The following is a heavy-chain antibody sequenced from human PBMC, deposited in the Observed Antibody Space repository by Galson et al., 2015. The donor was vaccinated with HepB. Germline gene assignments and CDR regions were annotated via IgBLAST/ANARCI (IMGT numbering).Heavy chain of an antibody. CDR3: ARDNLFDSGGPSNWFDP. V-gene: IGHV3-33*01. CDR1: GFTFRNYG. CDR2: IWYDGSNK. J-gene: IGHJ5*02. Sequence: SLRLSCAASGFTFRNYGFHWVRQAPGKGLEWVAAIWYDGSNKFYGDSVKGRFTISRDNSENTLYPQMNSLRGEDTAVYYCARDNLFDSGGPSNWFDPWGQGTLVTLFS. D-gene: IGHD3-10*01.